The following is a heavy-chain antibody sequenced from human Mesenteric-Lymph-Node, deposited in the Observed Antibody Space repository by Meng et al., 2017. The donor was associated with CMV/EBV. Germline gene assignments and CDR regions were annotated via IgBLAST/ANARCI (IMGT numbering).Heavy chain of an antibody. Sequence: SFSTYYWNWLRQPPGKGLEWIGEINHSGTTNCNPSLKSRVSISVDTSKNQFSLNLSAVTAADTAVYYCATGRPGYSDYSDSSAAYFNHWNQGTLVTVSS. V-gene: IGHV4-34*01. D-gene: IGHD5-12*01. CDR2: INHSGTT. J-gene: IGHJ1*01. CDR3: ATGRPGYSDYSDSSAAYFNH. CDR1: SFSTYY.